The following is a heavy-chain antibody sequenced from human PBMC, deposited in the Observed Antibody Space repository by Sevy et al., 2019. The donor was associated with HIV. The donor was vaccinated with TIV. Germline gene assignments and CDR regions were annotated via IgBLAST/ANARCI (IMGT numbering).Heavy chain of an antibody. V-gene: IGHV3-33*01. D-gene: IGHD1-7*01. CDR2: IQYDGSIK. J-gene: IGHJ4*02. CDR3: AREISRNYFGSIDF. CDR1: GFNFNSHG. Sequence: GGSLRLSCVASGFNFNSHGMHWVRQAPGKGLEWVSVIQYDGSIKAYSDSVKGRFTISRDNSKNTLYLQMDSLGAGDSAIYYCAREISRNYFGSIDFGGQGTLVTVSS.